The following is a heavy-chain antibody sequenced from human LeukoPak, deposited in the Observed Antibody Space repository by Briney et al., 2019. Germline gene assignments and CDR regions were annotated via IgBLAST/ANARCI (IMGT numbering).Heavy chain of an antibody. J-gene: IGHJ4*02. Sequence: KSSETLSLTCAVSGYSISSGYYWGWIRQPPGKGLEWIGSIYHSGSTYYNPSLKSRVTISVDMSKNQFSLKLSSVTAADTAVYYCARLPGGIQLWGRSFDYWGQGTLVTVSS. V-gene: IGHV4-38-2*01. CDR1: GYSISSGYY. CDR3: ARLPGGIQLWGRSFDY. CDR2: IYHSGST. D-gene: IGHD5-18*01.